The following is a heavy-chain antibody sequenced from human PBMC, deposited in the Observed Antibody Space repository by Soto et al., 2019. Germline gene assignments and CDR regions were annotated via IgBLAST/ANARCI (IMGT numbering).Heavy chain of an antibody. V-gene: IGHV3-9*01. D-gene: IGHD6-6*01. CDR1: GLTFDDYA. J-gene: IGHJ6*03. CDR3: AKAQGARPIYYYMDV. CDR2: ISWNSGSI. Sequence: PGRSLRLPCAASGLTFDDYAMHRVRQAPGKGLEWVSGISWNSGSIGYADSVKGRFTISRDNAKNSLYLQMNSLRAEDTALYYCAKAQGARPIYYYMDVWGKGTTVTGSS.